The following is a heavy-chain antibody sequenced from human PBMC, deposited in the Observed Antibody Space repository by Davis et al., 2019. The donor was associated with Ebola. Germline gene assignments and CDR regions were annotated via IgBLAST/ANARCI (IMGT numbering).Heavy chain of an antibody. Sequence: GESLKISCAASGFTFSSYAMHWVRQAPGKGLEWVSAVTSSGGGTYYADSVKGRFTVSRDNSKNTLYLQMNSLRVEDTAIYYCAKDNRNIWSEVWGQGTMVTVSS. CDR3: AKDNRNIWSEV. CDR1: GFTFSSYA. V-gene: IGHV3-23*01. CDR2: VTSSGGGT. D-gene: IGHD2/OR15-2a*01. J-gene: IGHJ3*01.